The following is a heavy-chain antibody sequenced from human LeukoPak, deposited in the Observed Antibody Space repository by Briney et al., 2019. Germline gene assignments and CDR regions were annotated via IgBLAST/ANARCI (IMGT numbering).Heavy chain of an antibody. CDR2: INSDGSST. J-gene: IGHJ4*02. D-gene: IGHD3-22*01. Sequence: PGGSLRLSCAASGFIVSSNYMTWVRQAPGKGLVWVSRINSDGSSTSYADSVKGRFTISRDNAKNTLYLQMNSLRAEDTAVYYCARALGYYDSPLGYWGQGTLVTVSS. V-gene: IGHV3-74*01. CDR1: GFIVSSNY. CDR3: ARALGYYDSPLGY.